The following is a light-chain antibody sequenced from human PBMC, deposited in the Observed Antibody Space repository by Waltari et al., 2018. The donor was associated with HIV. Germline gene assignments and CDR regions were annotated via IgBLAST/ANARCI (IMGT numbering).Light chain of an antibody. V-gene: IGLV1-40*01. CDR3: EAYGSGLSGWV. Sequence: QSVLTQPPSVSGAPGQRVTISCTGSSSNIGANYDVHWYQHLPGTAPKLLIYGTSYRPSWVPDRCAAAESVTSASRAITGVQADDEADYYCEAYGSGLSGWVFGGGTKLTV. J-gene: IGLJ3*02. CDR1: SSNIGANYD. CDR2: GTS.